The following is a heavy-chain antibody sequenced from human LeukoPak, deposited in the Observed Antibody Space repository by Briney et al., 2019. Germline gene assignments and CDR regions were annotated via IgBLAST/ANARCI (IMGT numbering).Heavy chain of an antibody. Sequence: PGGSLRLSCAASGFTFSSYSMNWVRQAPGKGLEWVSSISSSSSYIYYADSVKGRFTISRDNAKNSLYLQMNSLRAEDTAVYYCARTPPSIVVVPAAITVTDRGWGQGTLVTVSS. CDR2: ISSSSSYI. D-gene: IGHD2-2*01. CDR3: ARTPPSIVVVPAAITVTDRG. CDR1: GFTFSSYS. J-gene: IGHJ4*02. V-gene: IGHV3-21*01.